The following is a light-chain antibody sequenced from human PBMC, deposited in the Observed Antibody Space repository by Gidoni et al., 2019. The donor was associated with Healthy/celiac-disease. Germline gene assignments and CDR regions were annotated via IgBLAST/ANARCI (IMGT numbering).Light chain of an antibody. J-gene: IGKJ5*01. V-gene: IGKV1-33*01. CDR3: QQYDNLPIS. Sequence: DIQMTQSPASLSASVGDRVTITCQASQDISNYLNWYQQKPGKAPKLLIYDASNLATGGPSRFSGSGSGTDFTLTISSLQPEDIATYYCQQYDNLPISFGQGTRLEIK. CDR1: QDISNY. CDR2: DAS.